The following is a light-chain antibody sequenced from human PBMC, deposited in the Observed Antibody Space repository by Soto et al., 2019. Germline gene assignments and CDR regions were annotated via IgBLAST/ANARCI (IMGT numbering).Light chain of an antibody. CDR3: QSYDSSLSALYV. J-gene: IGLJ1*01. CDR2: GNN. CDR1: SSNIGAGYE. Sequence: QPVLTQPPSVSVAPGQRVTISCTGSSSNIGAGYEVHWYQQLPGTAPKLLIYGNNNRPSGVPDRFSGSKSGTSASLAITGLQAEDEADSYCQSYDSSLSALYVFGTGTKLTVL. V-gene: IGLV1-40*01.